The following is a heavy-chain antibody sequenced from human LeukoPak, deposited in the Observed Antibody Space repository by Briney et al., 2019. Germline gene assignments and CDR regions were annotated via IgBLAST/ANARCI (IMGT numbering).Heavy chain of an antibody. J-gene: IGHJ5*02. V-gene: IGHV3-33*01. Sequence: GMSLRLSCAASGYIFSSHGMHWVRRAPGKGLEWVAAIWYDGSRQLYADSVKGRFTISRDDSKNALYLQMNNLGAEDTAVYYCARDVGYGDYDLWGQGTLVTVSS. CDR2: IWYDGSRQ. CDR3: ARDVGYGDYDL. CDR1: GYIFSSHG. D-gene: IGHD4-17*01.